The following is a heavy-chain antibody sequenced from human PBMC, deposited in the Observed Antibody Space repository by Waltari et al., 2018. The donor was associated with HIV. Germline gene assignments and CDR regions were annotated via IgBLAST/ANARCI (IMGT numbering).Heavy chain of an antibody. CDR3: ATTSTVGRNWHFDV. V-gene: IGHV3-53*01. J-gene: IGHJ2*01. CDR2: ISGGGRP. CDR1: GFTVSGWY. D-gene: IGHD4-17*01. Sequence: EVQVVESGGSLIQPGGSLRLSCAASGFTVSGWYLTWVRQAPGKGLEWFSLISGGGRPSYADSGKGRFTLSRDTSTNTIYLQMDNLRAEDTAMYHCATTSTVGRNWHFDVWGRGSLVTVSS.